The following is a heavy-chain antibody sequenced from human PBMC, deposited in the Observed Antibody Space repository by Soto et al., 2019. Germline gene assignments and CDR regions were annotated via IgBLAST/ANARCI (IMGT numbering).Heavy chain of an antibody. CDR1: GYSFTSYW. J-gene: IGHJ6*02. D-gene: IGHD3-10*01. CDR3: AGGGVRGVITRTRDYYGMDV. V-gene: IGHV5-51*01. CDR2: IYPGDSDT. Sequence: GESLKISCKGSGYSFTSYWIGWVRQMPGKGLEWMGIIYPGDSDTRYSPSFQGQVTISADKSISTASLQWSSLKASDTAMYYCAGGGVRGVITRTRDYYGMDVWGQGTTVTVS.